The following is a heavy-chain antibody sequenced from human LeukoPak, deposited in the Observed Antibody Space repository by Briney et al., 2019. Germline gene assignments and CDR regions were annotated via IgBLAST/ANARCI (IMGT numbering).Heavy chain of an antibody. D-gene: IGHD2-8*01. J-gene: IGHJ4*02. Sequence: PGGSLRLSCAAPGFTFSDYSMNWVRQAPGKGLEWVSSISSSSSYIYYADSVKGRFTISRDNTKNSLYLQMNSLRAEDTAVYYCARGTHGAYDSAFVYWGQGTLVTVSS. CDR1: GFTFSDYS. CDR2: ISSSSSYI. CDR3: ARGTHGAYDSAFVY. V-gene: IGHV3-21*01.